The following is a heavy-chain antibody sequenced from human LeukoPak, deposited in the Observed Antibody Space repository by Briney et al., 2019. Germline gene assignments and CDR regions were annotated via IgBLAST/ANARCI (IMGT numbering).Heavy chain of an antibody. CDR1: GFAFSSYA. V-gene: IGHV3-23*01. Sequence: GGSLRLSCAASGFAFSSYAMNWVRQAPGKGLEWVSAISGSGDSTYYADSVKGRFTISRDNSKNTLYLQMNSLRAEDTAVYYCAKLVGATSGYWGQGTLVTVSS. CDR3: AKLVGATSGY. D-gene: IGHD1-26*01. CDR2: ISGSGDST. J-gene: IGHJ4*02.